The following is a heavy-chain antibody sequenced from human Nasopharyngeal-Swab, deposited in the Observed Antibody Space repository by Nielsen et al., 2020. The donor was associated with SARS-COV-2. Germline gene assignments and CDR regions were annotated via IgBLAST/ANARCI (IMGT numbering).Heavy chain of an antibody. D-gene: IGHD3-9*01. Sequence: GGSLRLSCAASGFTFSSYAMSWVRQAPGKGLEWVSAISGSGGSTYYADSVKGRFTISRDNAKNSLYLQMNSLRAENTAVYYCATYYDILTGYSEAFDIWGQGTMVTVSS. CDR2: ISGSGGST. J-gene: IGHJ3*02. CDR1: GFTFSSYA. CDR3: ATYYDILTGYSEAFDI. V-gene: IGHV3-23*01.